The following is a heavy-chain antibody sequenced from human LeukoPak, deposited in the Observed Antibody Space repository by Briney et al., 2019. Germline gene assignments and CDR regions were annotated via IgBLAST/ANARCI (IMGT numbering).Heavy chain of an antibody. Sequence: GGSLRLSCAASGFTFSSYSMNWVRQAPGKGLEWVSYISSSSSTIYYADSVKGRFTISRDNSKNTLYLQMNSLRAEDTAVYYCAKDPGIAVAGTLDYWGQGTLVTVSS. CDR1: GFTFSSYS. CDR3: AKDPGIAVAGTLDY. D-gene: IGHD6-19*01. CDR2: ISSSSSTI. J-gene: IGHJ4*02. V-gene: IGHV3-48*01.